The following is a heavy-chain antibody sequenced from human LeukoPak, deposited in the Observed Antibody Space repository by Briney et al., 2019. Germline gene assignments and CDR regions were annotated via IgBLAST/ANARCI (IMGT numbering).Heavy chain of an antibody. V-gene: IGHV3-48*04. J-gene: IGHJ4*02. Sequence: GGSLRLSCAASGFTFSSYAMSWVRQAPGKGLEWVSYISSSSSTIYYADSVKGRFTISRDNAKNSLYLQMNSLRAEDTAVYYCARAGMAPTDYWGQGTLVTVSS. CDR1: GFTFSSYA. CDR2: ISSSSSTI. CDR3: ARAGMAPTDY. D-gene: IGHD5-24*01.